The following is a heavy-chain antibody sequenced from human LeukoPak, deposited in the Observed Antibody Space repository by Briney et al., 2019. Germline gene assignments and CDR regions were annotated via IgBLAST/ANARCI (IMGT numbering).Heavy chain of an antibody. CDR2: INPNSGGT. D-gene: IGHD2-15*01. CDR1: GYTFTDYY. Sequence: GASVKVSCKASGYTFTDYYLHWVRQAPGQGLEWMGWINPNSGGTNYAQKFQGRVTLTRDTSISTAYMELSRLRSDDTAMYYCARGSVGSPTHVTFYWGQGTLVTVSS. J-gene: IGHJ4*02. CDR3: ARGSVGSPTHVTFY. V-gene: IGHV1-2*02.